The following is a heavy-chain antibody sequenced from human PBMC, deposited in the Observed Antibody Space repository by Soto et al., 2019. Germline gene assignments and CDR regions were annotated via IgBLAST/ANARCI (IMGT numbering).Heavy chain of an antibody. J-gene: IGHJ4*02. D-gene: IGHD6-13*01. Sequence: SVKVSCKASGGTFSSYRINWVRQAPGQGLEWVGGIVPIYRTADYAQKFQGRVTITADESARTSYMELRGLKSQDTAVYYCVRDSGAKLSSSWGQGTLVTVSS. CDR1: GGTFSSYR. CDR3: VRDSGAKLSSS. V-gene: IGHV1-69*13. CDR2: IVPIYRTA.